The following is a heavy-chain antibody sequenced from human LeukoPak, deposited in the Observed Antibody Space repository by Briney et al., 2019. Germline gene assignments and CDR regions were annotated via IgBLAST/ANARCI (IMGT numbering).Heavy chain of an antibody. CDR3: ARDKDGSPGGY. CDR2: ISSSSSYI. D-gene: IGHD3-16*01. Sequence: PGGSLRLSCTASGFNFSRNGMHWVRQAPGKGLEWVSSISSSSSYIYYADSVKGRFTISRDNAKNSLYLQMNSLRAEDTAVYYCARDKDGSPGGYWGQGTLVTVSS. J-gene: IGHJ4*02. CDR1: GFNFSRNG. V-gene: IGHV3-21*01.